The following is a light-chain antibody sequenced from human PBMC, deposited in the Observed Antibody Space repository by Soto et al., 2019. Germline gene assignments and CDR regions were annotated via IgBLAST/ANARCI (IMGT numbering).Light chain of an antibody. J-gene: IGKJ4*01. CDR3: QQYYSYPLT. CDR1: QSISSW. CDR2: KAS. V-gene: IGKV1-5*03. Sequence: DIHRTQSPANLSASVVDRVTSNCRSSQSISSWLAWYQQKPGKAPKLLIYKASSLESGVPSRFSGSGSGTDFTLTISCLQSEDFATYYCQQYYSYPLTFGRGTQLDIK.